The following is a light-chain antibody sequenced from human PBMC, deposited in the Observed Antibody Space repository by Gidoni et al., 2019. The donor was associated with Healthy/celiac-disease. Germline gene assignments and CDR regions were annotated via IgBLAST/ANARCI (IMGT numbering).Light chain of an antibody. CDR1: QSVSSN. J-gene: IGKJ1*01. CDR3: QQYNNWPPT. V-gene: IGKV3-15*01. CDR2: GAS. Sequence: EIVMTQSPATLSVSPGERATLSCRASQSVSSNLAWYQQKPGQAPRPLIYGASTRATGIPARFSGSGSGTEFTLTISSLQSEDFAVYYCQQYNNWPPTFGQXTKVEIK.